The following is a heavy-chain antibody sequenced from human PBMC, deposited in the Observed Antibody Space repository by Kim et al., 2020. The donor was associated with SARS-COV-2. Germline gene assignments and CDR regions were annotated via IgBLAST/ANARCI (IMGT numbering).Heavy chain of an antibody. D-gene: IGHD2-15*01. CDR3: ARGTVVTYYFDY. CDR1: GFTFSSYA. Sequence: GGSLRLSCAASGFTFSSYAMHWVRQAPGKGLEWVAVISYDGSNKYYADSVKGRFTISRDNSKNTLYLQMNSLRAEDTAVYYCARGTVVTYYFDYWGQGTLVTVSS. CDR2: ISYDGSNK. J-gene: IGHJ4*02. V-gene: IGHV3-30-3*01.